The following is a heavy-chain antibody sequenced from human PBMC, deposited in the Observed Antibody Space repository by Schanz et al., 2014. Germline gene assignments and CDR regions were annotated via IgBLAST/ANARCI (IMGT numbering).Heavy chain of an antibody. V-gene: IGHV1-69*04. Sequence: QVQLVQSGAEVKKPGSSMTVSCKASGGTFSTYPINWLRQAPGQGLEWMGRIIPILGIANYAQKFQGRVTITADRSTSTAYMELSSLRSEDTAVYYCAREVGLYDRGWFDPWGQGTLVTVSS. D-gene: IGHD3-22*01. CDR2: IIPILGIA. CDR1: GGTFSTYP. CDR3: AREVGLYDRGWFDP. J-gene: IGHJ5*02.